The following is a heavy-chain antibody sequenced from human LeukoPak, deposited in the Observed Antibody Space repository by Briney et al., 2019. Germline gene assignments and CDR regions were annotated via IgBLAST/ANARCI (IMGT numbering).Heavy chain of an antibody. CDR3: ATHTRVVVTAPLFDY. CDR2: IYYSGST. V-gene: IGHV4-39*01. CDR1: GGSISSSSYY. Sequence: SETLSLTCSVSGGSISSSSYYWGWIRQPPGRGLEWIESIYYSGSTYYNPSLKSRVTITVNTSKNQFSLKLSSVTAADTAVYYCATHTRVVVTAPLFDYWGQGTLVTVS. J-gene: IGHJ4*02. D-gene: IGHD2-21*02.